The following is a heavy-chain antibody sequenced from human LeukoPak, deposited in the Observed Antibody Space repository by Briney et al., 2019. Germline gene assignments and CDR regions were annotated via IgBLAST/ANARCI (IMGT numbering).Heavy chain of an antibody. CDR1: GFTFSSYW. V-gene: IGHV3-74*01. J-gene: IGHJ4*02. Sequence: TGGSLRLSCAASGFTFSSYWMHWVRQAPGKGLVWVSRINSDGSSTSYADSVKGRFTISRDNAKNTLYLQMNRLRAEDTAVYYCARDLRPAAAGTRVGGEALDYWGQGTLVTVSS. CDR2: INSDGSST. D-gene: IGHD6-13*01. CDR3: ARDLRPAAAGTRVGGEALDY.